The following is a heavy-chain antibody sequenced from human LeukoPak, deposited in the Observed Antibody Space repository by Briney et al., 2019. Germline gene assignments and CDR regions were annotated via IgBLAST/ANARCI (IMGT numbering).Heavy chain of an antibody. CDR1: GFTLSSYA. CDR3: AKAPVTTCSGAYCYPFDY. V-gene: IGHV3-23*01. D-gene: IGHD2-15*01. Sequence: GGSLRLSCAASGFTLSSYAMSWVRQGPGKGLEWVSAISVSGNTYHADSVKGRFTISRDGYKNTLYLQMNSLRAEDAAVYYCAKAPVTTCSGAYCYPFDYWGQGTLVTVSS. CDR2: ISVSGNT. J-gene: IGHJ4*02.